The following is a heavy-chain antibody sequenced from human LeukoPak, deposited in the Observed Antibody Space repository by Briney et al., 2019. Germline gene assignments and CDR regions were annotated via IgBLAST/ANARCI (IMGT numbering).Heavy chain of an antibody. CDR3: AKMGNYYDASGYFDW. D-gene: IGHD3-22*01. J-gene: IGHJ4*02. V-gene: IGHV4-59*01. CDR2: MYHSGIT. CDR1: GDSISRYY. Sequence: SETLSLTCTVSGDSISRYYWSWIRQPPGKGLECLGYMYHSGITNYNPSLKSRVTMSVDTSKNQFSLKLKSVTAAGTAVYYCAKMGNYYDASGYFDWWGQGTLVNVSS.